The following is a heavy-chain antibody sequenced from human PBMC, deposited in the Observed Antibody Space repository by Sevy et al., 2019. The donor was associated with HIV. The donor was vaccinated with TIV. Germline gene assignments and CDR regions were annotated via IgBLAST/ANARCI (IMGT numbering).Heavy chain of an antibody. D-gene: IGHD3-22*01. Sequence: GGSLRLSCAASEFTFRNYAMNWVRQAPGKGLEWVSSISGSGGETYYADSVKGRFTISRDKSKNTLYLQMNSLRVEDTAVYYCAKDMIVVVGEALDVGGQGTMVTVSS. V-gene: IGHV3-23*01. CDR1: EFTFRNYA. J-gene: IGHJ6*02. CDR2: ISGSGGET. CDR3: AKDMIVVVGEALDV.